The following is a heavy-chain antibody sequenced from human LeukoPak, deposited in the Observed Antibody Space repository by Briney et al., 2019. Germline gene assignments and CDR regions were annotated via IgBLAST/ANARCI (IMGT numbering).Heavy chain of an antibody. J-gene: IGHJ4*02. D-gene: IGHD2-21*02. Sequence: GGSLRLSCEASGFTFSSYAMSWVRQAPGKGLEWVSAISGSGGSTYYADSVKGRFTISRDNSKNTLYLQMNSLRAEDTAVYYCAKIRDCGGDPCTFDYWGQGTLVTVSS. V-gene: IGHV3-23*01. CDR1: GFTFSSYA. CDR2: ISGSGGST. CDR3: AKIRDCGGDPCTFDY.